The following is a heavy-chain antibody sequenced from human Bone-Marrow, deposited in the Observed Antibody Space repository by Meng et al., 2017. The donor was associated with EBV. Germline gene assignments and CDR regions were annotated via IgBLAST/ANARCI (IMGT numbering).Heavy chain of an antibody. D-gene: IGHD5-24*01. Sequence: QGQLQGSAPGLVTPSETLSLTCSVSGGSVSSGSYYWSWIRQPPGKGLEWIGYIYYSGSTNYNPSLKSRVTISVDTSKNQFSLKLSSVTAADTAVYYCARRRLQFGYFDYWGQGTLVTVSS. CDR2: IYYSGST. CDR3: ARRRLQFGYFDY. CDR1: GGSVSSGSYY. J-gene: IGHJ4*02. V-gene: IGHV4-61*01.